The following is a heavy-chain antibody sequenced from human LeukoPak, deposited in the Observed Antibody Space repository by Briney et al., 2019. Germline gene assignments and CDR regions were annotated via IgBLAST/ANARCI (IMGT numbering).Heavy chain of an antibody. Sequence: RRPLRLSCAASGFTFSSYAMHWVRQAPGKGLEWVAVISYDGSNKYYADSVKGRFTISRDNSKNTLYLQMNSLRAEDTAVYYCARDSLGMVRGVISQYYYGMDVWGKGTTVTVSS. CDR2: ISYDGSNK. J-gene: IGHJ6*04. D-gene: IGHD3-10*01. CDR1: GFTFSSYA. CDR3: ARDSLGMVRGVISQYYYGMDV. V-gene: IGHV3-30*04.